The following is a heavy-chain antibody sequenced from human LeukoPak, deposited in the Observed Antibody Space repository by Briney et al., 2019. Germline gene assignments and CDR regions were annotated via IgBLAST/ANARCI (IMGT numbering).Heavy chain of an antibody. J-gene: IGHJ4*02. Sequence: GGSLRLSCAVSGFTFSSYSMDWVRQAPGKGLEWVSSISSSSSYIYYADSVKGRFTISRDNAKNSLYLQMNSLRAEDTAVYYCATTAGRWLLLGDDYWGQGTLVTVSS. CDR3: ATTAGRWLLLGDDY. V-gene: IGHV3-21*01. CDR2: ISSSSSYI. CDR1: GFTFSSYS. D-gene: IGHD5-12*01.